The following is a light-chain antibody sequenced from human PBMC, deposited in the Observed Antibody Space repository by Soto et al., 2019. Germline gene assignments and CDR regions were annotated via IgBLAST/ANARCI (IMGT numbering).Light chain of an antibody. V-gene: IGLV2-11*01. CDR1: SSDVGGYNY. J-gene: IGLJ1*01. Sequence: QSALTQPRSVSGSPGQSVAISCTGTSSDVGGYNYVSWYQQHPGTAPKLMIYDVTKRPSGVPDRFSGSKSGNTASLTISGLQAEDEADYYCCSYAGSYTVYVFGTGTKLTVL. CDR2: DVT. CDR3: CSYAGSYTVYV.